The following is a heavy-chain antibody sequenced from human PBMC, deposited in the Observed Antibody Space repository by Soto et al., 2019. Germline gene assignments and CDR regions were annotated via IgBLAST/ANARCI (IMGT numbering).Heavy chain of an antibody. CDR3: ARYQQYFHH. CDR1: GGSISGYY. CDR2: IYYSGST. V-gene: IGHV4-59*08. J-gene: IGHJ1*01. Sequence: PSETLSLTCTVSGGSISGYYWTWIRQPPGKGLEWIGYIYYSGSTNYNPSLKSRVTISVDTSKNQFSLKLSSVTAADTAVYYCARYQQYFHHWGQGTLVTVSS.